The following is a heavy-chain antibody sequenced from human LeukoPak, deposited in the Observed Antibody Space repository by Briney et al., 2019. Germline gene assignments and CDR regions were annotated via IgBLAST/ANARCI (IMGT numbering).Heavy chain of an antibody. CDR3: GKSGYSGYAQVGLVDY. CDR2: INHSGST. J-gene: IGHJ4*02. D-gene: IGHD5-12*01. V-gene: IGHV4-34*01. Sequence: PSETLSLTCAVYGGSFSGYYWSRIRQPPGKGLEWIGEINHSGSTNYNPSLKSRVTISVDTSKNQFSLKLSSVTAADTAVYYCGKSGYSGYAQVGLVDYWGQGTLVTVSS. CDR1: GGSFSGYY.